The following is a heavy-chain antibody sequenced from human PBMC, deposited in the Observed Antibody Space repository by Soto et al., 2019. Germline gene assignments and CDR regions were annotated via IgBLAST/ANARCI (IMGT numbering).Heavy chain of an antibody. D-gene: IGHD3-22*01. CDR2: ISSSSSYI. CDR1: GFTFSSYS. Sequence: EVQLVESGGGLVKPGGSLRLSCAASGFTFSSYSMNWVRQAPGKGLEWVSSISSSSSYIYYADSVKGRFTISRDNAKNSLYLQMNSLRAADTAVYYCASWTSLGYYDDWYFDLWGRGTLVTVSS. V-gene: IGHV3-21*01. CDR3: ASWTSLGYYDDWYFDL. J-gene: IGHJ2*01.